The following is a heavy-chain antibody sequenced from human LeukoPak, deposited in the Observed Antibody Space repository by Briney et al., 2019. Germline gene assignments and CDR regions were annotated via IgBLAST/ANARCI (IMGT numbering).Heavy chain of an antibody. D-gene: IGHD6-13*01. J-gene: IGHJ6*02. V-gene: IGHV1-69*04. CDR1: GGTFSSYA. CDR2: IIPILGIA. CDR3: ARDTRSHSSSWYYYQGLDV. Sequence: SVKVSCKASGGTFSSYAISWVRQAPRQGLEWMGRIIPILGIANYAQKFQGRVTITADKSTSTAYMELSSLRSEDTAVYYCARDTRSHSSSWYYYQGLDVWGQGTTVTVSS.